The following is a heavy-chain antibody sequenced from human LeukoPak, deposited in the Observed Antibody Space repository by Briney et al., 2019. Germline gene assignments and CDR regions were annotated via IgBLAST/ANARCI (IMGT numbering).Heavy chain of an antibody. CDR2: INPSGGST. Sequence: ASVTVSFKTSRYTFTSYYMNWVRQAPGQGLEWMGMINPSGGSTSYAQKFQGRVTMTRDTSTSTVYMELNSLTSEDTALYYCARDRSPSARYFNYWGQGTLVTVSS. CDR3: ARDRSPSARYFNY. V-gene: IGHV1-46*01. D-gene: IGHD2-15*01. J-gene: IGHJ4*02. CDR1: RYTFTSYY.